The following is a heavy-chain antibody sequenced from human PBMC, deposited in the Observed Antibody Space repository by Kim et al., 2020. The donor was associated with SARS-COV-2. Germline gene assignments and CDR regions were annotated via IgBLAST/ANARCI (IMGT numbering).Heavy chain of an antibody. J-gene: IGHJ4*02. CDR1: GGSISSYY. V-gene: IGHV4-59*08. Sequence: SETLSLTCTVSGGSISSYYWSWIRQPPGKGLEWIGYIYYSGSTNYNPSLKSRVTISVDTSKNQFSLKLSSVTAADTAVYYCARHPGGFCTSSSCPWLYYFDHWGQGTLVTVSS. CDR2: IYYSGST. D-gene: IGHD2-2*01. CDR3: ARHPGGFCTSSSCPWLYYFDH.